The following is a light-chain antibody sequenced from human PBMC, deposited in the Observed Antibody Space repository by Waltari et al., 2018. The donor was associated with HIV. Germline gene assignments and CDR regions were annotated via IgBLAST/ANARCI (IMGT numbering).Light chain of an antibody. J-gene: IGLJ1*01. CDR1: SSNIGANFD. CDR3: QSFDNSLNGYV. Sequence: QSVLTQPPSLSGAPGQRVTISCTGSSSNIGANFDVHWYQVLPGTAPKLLIFVNATRPSGAPDRFSGSKSGTSASLAITGLQPEDEAEYFGQSFDNSLNGYVFGTGTTVIVL. CDR2: VNA. V-gene: IGLV1-40*01.